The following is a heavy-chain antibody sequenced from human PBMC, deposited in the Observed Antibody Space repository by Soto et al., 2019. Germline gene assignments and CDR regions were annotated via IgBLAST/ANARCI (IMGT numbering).Heavy chain of an antibody. D-gene: IGHD3-22*01. V-gene: IGHV3-30*18. Sequence: HPGGSLRLSCAASGFTFSSYGMHLVRQAPGKGLEWVAVISYDGSNKYYADSVKGRFTISRDNSKNTLYLQMNSLRAEDTAVYYCAKVRCDSSGYPLDYWGQGTLVTVSS. CDR1: GFTFSSYG. CDR2: ISYDGSNK. CDR3: AKVRCDSSGYPLDY. J-gene: IGHJ4*02.